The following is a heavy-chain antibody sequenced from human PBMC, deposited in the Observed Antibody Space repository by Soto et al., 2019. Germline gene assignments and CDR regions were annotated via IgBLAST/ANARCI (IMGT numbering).Heavy chain of an antibody. CDR3: AKDMKWGGMTTIHYFDS. V-gene: IGHV3-9*02. Sequence: GGSLRLSCVASGFTADDYAMHWVRQAPGKGLEWVSGISSNSDTIDYADSVKGRFTISRDNAKNSLLLQMNSLRPEDTALYYCAKDMKWGGMTTIHYFDSWGQGTLVTVSS. D-gene: IGHD4-17*01. CDR2: ISSNSDTI. CDR1: GFTADDYA. J-gene: IGHJ4*02.